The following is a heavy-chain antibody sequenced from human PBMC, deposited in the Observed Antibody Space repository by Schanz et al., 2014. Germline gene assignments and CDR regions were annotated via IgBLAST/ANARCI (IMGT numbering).Heavy chain of an antibody. CDR3: ARAAGSLYAFDI. D-gene: IGHD1-26*01. CDR1: RGSIGSTNW. V-gene: IGHV4-4*02. CDR2: IYETGRT. J-gene: IGHJ3*02. Sequence: QVQLQESGPGLVKPSGTLSLTCTISRGSIGSTNWWSWLRQSPRKGLEWISDIYETGRTNYNPSLRSRVTVSVDTSKNQFSLKLSSVTAADTAVYYCARAAGSLYAFDIWGQGTMVTVSS.